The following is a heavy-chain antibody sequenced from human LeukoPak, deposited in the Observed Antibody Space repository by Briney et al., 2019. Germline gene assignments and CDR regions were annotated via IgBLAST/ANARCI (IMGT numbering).Heavy chain of an antibody. CDR2: ISSSSSYI. J-gene: IGHJ4*02. V-gene: IGHV3-21*01. D-gene: IGHD4-11*01. CDR1: GFTFSSYS. Sequence: PGGSLRLSCAASGFTFSSYSMNWVRQAPGKGLEWVSSISSSSSYIYYADSVKGRFSISRDNAKNSLYLQMNSLRAEDTAVYYCARGTVITLYYFDYWGQGTLVTVSS. CDR3: ARGTVITLYYFDY.